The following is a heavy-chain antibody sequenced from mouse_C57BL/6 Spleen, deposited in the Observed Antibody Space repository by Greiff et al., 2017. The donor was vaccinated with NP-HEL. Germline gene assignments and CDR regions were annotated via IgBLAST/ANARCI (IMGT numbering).Heavy chain of an antibody. Sequence: DVHLVESGGGLVQPGGSLKLSCAASGFTLSSYGMSWVRQTPDKRLELVATINSNGRSSYYPDSVKGRFTIFRDNAKNTLYLQMWSLKSEDTALYYCARRARTINWSQDTTLTISS. J-gene: IGHJ2*01. V-gene: IGHV5-6-3*01. CDR2: INSNGRSS. CDR3: ARRARTIN. CDR1: GFTLSSYG.